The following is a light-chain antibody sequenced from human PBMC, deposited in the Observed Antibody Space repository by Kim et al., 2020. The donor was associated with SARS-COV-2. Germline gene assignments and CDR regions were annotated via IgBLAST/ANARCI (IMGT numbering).Light chain of an antibody. CDR1: QSVKNN. CDR3: QQYNDWPLLT. Sequence: IVMTQSPATLSVSPGERVTLSCMASQSVKNNLAWYQQRPGQAPRLLIYGASTRATDISARFSGSGSGTEFTLTIRSLQSEDLAIYYCQQYNDWPLLTFGGGTKVDIK. V-gene: IGKV3-15*01. J-gene: IGKJ4*01. CDR2: GAS.